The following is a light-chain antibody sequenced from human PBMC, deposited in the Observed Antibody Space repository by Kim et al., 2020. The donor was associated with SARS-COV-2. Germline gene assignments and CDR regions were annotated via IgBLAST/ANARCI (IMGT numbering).Light chain of an antibody. CDR2: GAS. V-gene: IGKV3-20*01. CDR1: QSVSSTY. J-gene: IGKJ2*01. Sequence: LSPGERATLSCRASQSVSSTYLAWYQQNPGQAPRLLIYGASIRATGIPDRFTGSGSGTDFTLTISRLEPEDFAVYYCQQYGTSPRTFGQGTKLEI. CDR3: QQYGTSPRT.